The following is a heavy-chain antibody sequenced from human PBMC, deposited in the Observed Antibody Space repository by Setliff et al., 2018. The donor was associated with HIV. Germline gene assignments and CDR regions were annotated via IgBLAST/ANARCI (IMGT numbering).Heavy chain of an antibody. V-gene: IGHV4-38-2*01. CDR2: IYHSGST. CDR1: GDSISRSRYY. Sequence: SETLSLTCVVSGDSISRSRYYWGWIRQPPGKGLEWIGSIYHSGSTYYNPSLKSRVTISVDTSKNQFSLKLSSVPAADTAVYYCARLFSSSWYSYFDYWGQGTLVTVS. CDR3: ARLFSSSWYSYFDY. J-gene: IGHJ4*02. D-gene: IGHD6-13*01.